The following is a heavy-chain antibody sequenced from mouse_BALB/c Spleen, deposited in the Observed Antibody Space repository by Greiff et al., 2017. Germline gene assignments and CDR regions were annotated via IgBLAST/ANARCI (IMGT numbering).Heavy chain of an antibody. J-gene: IGHJ4*01. V-gene: IGHV1-18*01. CDR2: INPNNGGT. D-gene: IGHD2-1*01. Sequence: VQLKQSGPELVKPGASVKIPCKASGYTFTDYNMDWVKQSHGKSLEWIGDINPNNGGTIYNQKFKGKATLTVDKSSSTAYMELRSLTSEDTAVYYCARFGNYDAMDYWGQGTSVTVSS. CDR1: GYTFTDYN. CDR3: ARFGNYDAMDY.